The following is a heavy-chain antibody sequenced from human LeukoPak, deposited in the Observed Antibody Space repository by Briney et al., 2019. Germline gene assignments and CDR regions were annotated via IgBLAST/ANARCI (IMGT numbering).Heavy chain of an antibody. CDR1: GFTFSSYG. CDR2: ISYDGSNK. J-gene: IGHJ6*02. Sequence: GGSLRLSCAASGFTFSSYGMHWVRQAPGKGLEWVAVISYDGSNKYYADSVKGRFTISRDNSKNTLYLQMNSLRAEDTAVYYCAKDRMTTMTSYYGMDVWGQGTTVTVSS. V-gene: IGHV3-30*18. CDR3: AKDRMTTMTSYYGMDV. D-gene: IGHD4-17*01.